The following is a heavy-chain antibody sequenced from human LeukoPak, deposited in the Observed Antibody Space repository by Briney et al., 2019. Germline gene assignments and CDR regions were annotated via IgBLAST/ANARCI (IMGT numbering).Heavy chain of an antibody. V-gene: IGHV4-34*01. J-gene: IGHJ3*02. D-gene: IGHD3-22*01. CDR1: GGSFSGYY. CDR2: INHSGST. Sequence: SETLSLTCAVYGGSFSGYYWSWIRQPPGKGLEWIGEINHSGSTNYNPSLKSRVTISVDTSKNQFSLKLSSVTAADTAVYYCARDLSAYYYDSSAAFDIWGQGTMVTVSS. CDR3: ARDLSAYYYDSSAAFDI.